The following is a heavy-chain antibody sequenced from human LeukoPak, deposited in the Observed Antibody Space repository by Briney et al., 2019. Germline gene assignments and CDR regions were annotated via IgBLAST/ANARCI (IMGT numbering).Heavy chain of an antibody. J-gene: IGHJ5*02. CDR3: ARDFYPGNYFRYFDWLLYSNWFDP. V-gene: IGHV3-21*01. Sequence: GGSLRLSCAASGFTFSSYSMNWVRQAPGKGLEWVSSISSSSSYIYYADSVKGRFTISRDNAKNSLYLQMNSLRAEDTAVYYCARDFYPGNYFRYFDWLLYSNWFDPWGQGTLVTVSS. D-gene: IGHD3-9*01. CDR2: ISSSSSYI. CDR1: GFTFSSYS.